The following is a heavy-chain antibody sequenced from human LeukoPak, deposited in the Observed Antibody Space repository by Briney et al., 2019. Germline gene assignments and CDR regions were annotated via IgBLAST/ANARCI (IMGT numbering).Heavy chain of an antibody. J-gene: IGHJ6*02. V-gene: IGHV3-23*01. D-gene: IGHD2-2*01. Sequence: PGGSLRLSCAASGFTFSSYAMSWVRQAPGKGLGWVSAISGSGGSTYYADSVKGRFTISRDNSKNTLYLQMNSLRAEDTAVYYCAKDSPIIVVVPAARLGLGMDVWGQGTTVTVSS. CDR2: ISGSGGST. CDR3: AKDSPIIVVVPAARLGLGMDV. CDR1: GFTFSSYA.